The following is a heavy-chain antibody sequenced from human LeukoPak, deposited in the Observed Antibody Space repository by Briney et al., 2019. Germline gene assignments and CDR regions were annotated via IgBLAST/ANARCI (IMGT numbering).Heavy chain of an antibody. D-gene: IGHD4-23*01. CDR3: AKKYDSGGMTLDY. Sequence: SGGSLRLSCAASGFTFSSYAMTWVRQAPGKGLEWVSAISPSGGSTYYADSVKGRFTISRDNSKNTLYLQMNSLRAEDTAVYYCAKKYDSGGMTLDYWGQGTLVTVSS. CDR1: GFTFSSYA. V-gene: IGHV3-23*01. J-gene: IGHJ4*02. CDR2: ISPSGGST.